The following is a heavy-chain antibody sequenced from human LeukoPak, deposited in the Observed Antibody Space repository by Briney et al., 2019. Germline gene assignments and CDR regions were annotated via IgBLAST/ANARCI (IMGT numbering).Heavy chain of an antibody. Sequence: PGGSLRLSCSASGFTFSTYAMSWVRQAPGKGLEWVSGISNSGDRTYYADSVKGRFTISRDNSKNTLYLQMNSLRAEDTAVYYCAKSLVGTLRGFDPWGQGTLVTVSS. V-gene: IGHV3-23*01. CDR2: ISNSGDRT. CDR3: AKSLVGTLRGFDP. D-gene: IGHD1-1*01. J-gene: IGHJ5*02. CDR1: GFTFSTYA.